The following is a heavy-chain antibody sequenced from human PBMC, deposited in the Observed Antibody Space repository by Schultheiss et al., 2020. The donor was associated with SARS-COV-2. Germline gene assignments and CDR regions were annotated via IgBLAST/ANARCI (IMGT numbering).Heavy chain of an antibody. CDR1: GFTFSDYY. CDR3: ARGTFRYYDILLYGMDV. J-gene: IGHJ6*02. D-gene: IGHD3-9*01. Sequence: GESLKISCAASGFTFSDYYMSWIRQAPGKGLEWVSYISSSGSTIYYADSVKGRFTISRDNAKNSLYLQMNSLRAEDTAVYYCARGTFRYYDILLYGMDVWGQGTTVTVSS. V-gene: IGHV3-11*01. CDR2: ISSSGSTI.